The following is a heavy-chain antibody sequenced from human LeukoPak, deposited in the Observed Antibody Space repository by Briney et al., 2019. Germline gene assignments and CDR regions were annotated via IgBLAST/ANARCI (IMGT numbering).Heavy chain of an antibody. J-gene: IGHJ6*02. CDR2: IYYTGSS. CDR3: ARARGVVTTPKYYYYYGMDV. Sequence: SETLSLTCTVSGGSISNSDYYWGWIRQPPGKGLEWIGSIYYTGSSYYNPSLKSRVTISVDTSKNQFSLKLSSVTAADTAVYYCARARGVVTTPKYYYYYGMDVWGQGTTVTVSS. D-gene: IGHD4-4*01. CDR1: GGSISNSDYY. V-gene: IGHV4-39*07.